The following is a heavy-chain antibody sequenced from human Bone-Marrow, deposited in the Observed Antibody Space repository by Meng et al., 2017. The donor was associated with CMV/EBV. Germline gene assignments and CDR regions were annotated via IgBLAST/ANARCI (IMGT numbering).Heavy chain of an antibody. CDR1: GFTFSRFA. CDR3: AKEFRYCSSTSC. CDR2: ISGGGGGT. Sequence: GESLKISCAASGFTFSRFAMTWVRQAPGKGLEWVSAISGGGGGTYYADSVKGRFTISRDNSKNTLYLQMNSLRAEDTAVYYCAKEFRYCSSTSCWGQGTLVTVSS. D-gene: IGHD2-2*01. V-gene: IGHV3-23*01. J-gene: IGHJ4*02.